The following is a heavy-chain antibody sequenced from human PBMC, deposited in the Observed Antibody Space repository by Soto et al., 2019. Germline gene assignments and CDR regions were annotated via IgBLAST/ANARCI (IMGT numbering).Heavy chain of an antibody. D-gene: IGHD6-19*01. CDR1: GFSLRTYG. J-gene: IGHJ5*02. CDR2: IWYDGTKK. V-gene: IGHV3-33*01. Sequence: GGSLRLSCAAPGFSLRTYGMHWLRRAPGKGLEWVAFIWYDGTKKFYANSVKGRSTISKDNSNNILYLQMSGLRVEDTAVYYCARDVLTAVAGSVNWFDPWGQGTLVTVSS. CDR3: ARDVLTAVAGSVNWFDP.